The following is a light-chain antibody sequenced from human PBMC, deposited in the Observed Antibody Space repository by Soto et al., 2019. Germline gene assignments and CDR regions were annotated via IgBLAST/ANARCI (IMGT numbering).Light chain of an antibody. CDR2: GAS. Sequence: EIVLTQSPGTLSLSPGERVTLSCRASQSVSNSYLAWYQQKPGQAPRLLIYGASSRATGIPDRFSGSGSGTDFTLTISRLEPEDFAVYYCQQGSTFGQGTKVDIK. CDR3: QQGST. V-gene: IGKV3-20*01. CDR1: QSVSNSY. J-gene: IGKJ1*01.